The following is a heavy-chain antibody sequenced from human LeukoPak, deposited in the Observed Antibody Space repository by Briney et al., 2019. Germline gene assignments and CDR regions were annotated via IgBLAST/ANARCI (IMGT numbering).Heavy chain of an antibody. D-gene: IGHD3-10*01. CDR2: ISGSGGST. CDR1: GFTVSSNY. J-gene: IGHJ4*02. V-gene: IGHV3-23*01. Sequence: GGSLRLSCAASGFTVSSNYMSWVRQAPGKGLEWVSAISGSGGSTYYADSVKGRFTISRDNSKNTLYLQMNSLRAEDTAVYYCAKVGEGYYFDYWGQGTLVTVSS. CDR3: AKVGEGYYFDY.